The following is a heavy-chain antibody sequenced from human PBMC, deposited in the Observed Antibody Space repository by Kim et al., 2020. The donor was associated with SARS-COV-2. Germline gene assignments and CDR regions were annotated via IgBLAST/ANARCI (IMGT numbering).Heavy chain of an antibody. CDR2: INHSGST. CDR1: GGSFSGYY. Sequence: SETLSLTCAVYGGSFSGYYWSWIRQPPGKGLEWIGEINHSGSTNYNPSLKSRVTISVDTSKNQFSLKLSSVTAADTAVYYCARGRGTLRINWFDPWGQGT. J-gene: IGHJ5*02. CDR3: ARGRGTLRINWFDP. D-gene: IGHD4-17*01. V-gene: IGHV4-34*01.